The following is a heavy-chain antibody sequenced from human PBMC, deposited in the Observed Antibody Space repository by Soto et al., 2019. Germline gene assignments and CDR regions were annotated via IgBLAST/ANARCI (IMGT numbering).Heavy chain of an antibody. CDR1: GFTFSDFG. J-gene: IGHJ3*02. CDR2: IWYHGGNE. CDR3: ARRGCVKGVCYNSYDM. V-gene: IGHV3-33*03. D-gene: IGHD2-8*01. Sequence: QVQLVESGGGVVQPGRSLRLSCAVSGFTFSDFGMHWVRQAPGKGLEWVALIWYHGGNEEYADSVKGRFSITRDNSKNTLYLQMYSRRAEDTAVYYCARRGCVKGVCYNSYDMWGQGTMVTVSS.